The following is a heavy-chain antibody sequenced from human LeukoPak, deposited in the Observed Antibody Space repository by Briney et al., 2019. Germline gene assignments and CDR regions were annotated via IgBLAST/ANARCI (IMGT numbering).Heavy chain of an antibody. Sequence: ASVKVSCKASGYTFTSYGISWVRQAPGQGGEGMGWMSAYNGKRNYAQKLQGRVTITTDTSTSTAYMEMRSQRYADTAVCDCARARTGSAYTLRGYFYYWGQGTLVTVSS. CDR3: ARARTGSAYTLRGYFYY. CDR1: GYTFTSYG. J-gene: IGHJ4*02. D-gene: IGHD1-14*01. CDR2: MSAYNGKR. V-gene: IGHV1-18*01.